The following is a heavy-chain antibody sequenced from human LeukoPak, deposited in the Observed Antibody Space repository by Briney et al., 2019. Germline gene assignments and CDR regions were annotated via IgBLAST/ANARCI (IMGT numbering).Heavy chain of an antibody. Sequence: GGSLRLSCAASGFIFSNYWMHWVRQAPGKGLVWVSRISKDGSFASYADSVEGRFTISRDSSKNTIYLQMNSLRAEDTAVFYCAKSGGGTTKNKYYFDYWGQGTLVTVSS. CDR1: GFIFSNYW. CDR2: ISKDGSFA. J-gene: IGHJ4*02. D-gene: IGHD3-10*01. V-gene: IGHV3-74*01. CDR3: AKSGGGTTKNKYYFDY.